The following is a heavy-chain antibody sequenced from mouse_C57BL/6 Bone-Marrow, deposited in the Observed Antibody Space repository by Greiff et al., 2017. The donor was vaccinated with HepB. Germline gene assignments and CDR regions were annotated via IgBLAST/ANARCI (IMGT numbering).Heavy chain of an antibody. D-gene: IGHD2-5*01. CDR3: TSLAYYSTLMDY. CDR1: GFTFSSYA. J-gene: IGHJ4*01. V-gene: IGHV5-9-1*02. CDR2: ISSGGDYI. Sequence: EVQLVESGEGLVKPGGSLKLSCAASGFTFSSYAMSWVRQTPEKRLEWVAYISSGGDYIYYADTVKGRFTISRDNARNTLYLQMSSLKSEDTAMYYCTSLAYYSTLMDYWGQGTSVTVSS.